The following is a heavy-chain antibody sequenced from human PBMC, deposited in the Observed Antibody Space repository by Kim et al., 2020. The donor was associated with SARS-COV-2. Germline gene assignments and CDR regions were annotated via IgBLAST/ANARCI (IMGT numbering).Heavy chain of an antibody. J-gene: IGHJ4*02. Sequence: IYEQKFQGRVTMTEDTSTDTSYMELSSLRSEDTAVYYCATDKYSSGRYAYWGQGTLVTVSS. CDR3: ATDKYSSGRYAY. V-gene: IGHV1-24*01. D-gene: IGHD6-19*01.